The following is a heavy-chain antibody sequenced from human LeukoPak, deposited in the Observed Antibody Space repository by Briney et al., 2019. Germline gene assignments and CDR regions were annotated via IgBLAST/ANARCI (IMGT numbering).Heavy chain of an antibody. CDR3: ARVFSGGYYGMDV. J-gene: IGHJ6*02. CDR2: ISYDGSNK. Sequence: GGSLRLSCAASGFTFSSYAMHWVRQAPGKGLEWVAVISYDGSNKYYADSVKGQFTISRDNSKNTLYLQMNSLRAEDTAVYYCARVFSGGYYGMDVWGQGTTVTVSS. CDR1: GFTFSSYA. V-gene: IGHV3-30*04. D-gene: IGHD2-21*01.